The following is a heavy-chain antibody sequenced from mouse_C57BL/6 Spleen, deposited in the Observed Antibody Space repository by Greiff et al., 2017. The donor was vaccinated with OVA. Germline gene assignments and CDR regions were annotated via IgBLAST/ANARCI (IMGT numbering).Heavy chain of an antibody. V-gene: IGHV5-16*01. CDR2: INYDGSST. Sequence: EVQVVESEGGLVQPGSSMKLSCTASGFTFSDYYMAWVRQVPEKGLEWVANINYDGSSTYYLDSLKSRFIISRDNAKNILYLQMSSLKSEDTATYYCARERGSNWGDWYFDVWGTGTTVTVSS. CDR3: ARERGSNWGDWYFDV. D-gene: IGHD4-1*01. CDR1: GFTFSDYY. J-gene: IGHJ1*03.